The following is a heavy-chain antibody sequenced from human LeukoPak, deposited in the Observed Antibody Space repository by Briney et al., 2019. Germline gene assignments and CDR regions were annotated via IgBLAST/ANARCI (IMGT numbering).Heavy chain of an antibody. J-gene: IGHJ4*02. D-gene: IGHD1-26*01. CDR3: GSGNYLVY. V-gene: IGHV3-30*03. CDR2: ISYGGSND. CDR1: GFTFSSFG. Sequence: GGSLRLSCAASGFTFSSFGMHWVRQAPGKGLEWVAFISYGGSNDYYADSVKGRFTISGDNSKNTLYLQMNSLRAEDTAVYYCGSGNYLVYWGQGTLVTVSS.